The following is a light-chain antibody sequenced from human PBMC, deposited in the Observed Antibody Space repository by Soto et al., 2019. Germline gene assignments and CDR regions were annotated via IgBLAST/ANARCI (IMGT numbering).Light chain of an antibody. CDR3: SSYTSSSTRV. V-gene: IGLV2-14*01. Sequence: QSALTQPASVSRSPGQSITISCTGTSSDVGGYNYVSWYQQHPGKAPKLMIFDVSDRPSGVSNRFSGSKSGNTASLTISGLQPEDEADYYCSSYTSSSTRVFGTGTKVTVL. J-gene: IGLJ1*01. CDR2: DVS. CDR1: SSDVGGYNY.